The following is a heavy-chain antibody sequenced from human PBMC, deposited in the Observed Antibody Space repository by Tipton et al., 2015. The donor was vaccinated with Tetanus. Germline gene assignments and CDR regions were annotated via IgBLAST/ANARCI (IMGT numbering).Heavy chain of an antibody. CDR2: IIPIFGTA. Sequence: QLVQSGAEVKKPGSSVKVSCKASGGTFSSYAISWVRQAPGQGLEWMGGIIPIFGTANYAQKFQGRVTITADKSTSTAYMELSSLRSEDTAVYYCARTGLGGDYYDSSGYSALDYWGQGTLVTVSS. J-gene: IGHJ4*02. CDR3: ARTGLGGDYYDSSGYSALDY. CDR1: GGTFSSYA. D-gene: IGHD3-22*01. V-gene: IGHV1-69*06.